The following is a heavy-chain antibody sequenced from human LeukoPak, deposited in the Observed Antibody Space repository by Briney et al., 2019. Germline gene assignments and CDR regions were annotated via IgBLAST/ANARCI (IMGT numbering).Heavy chain of an antibody. CDR3: ARGYCSSTSCSRNWFDP. Sequence: KPSETLSLTCTVSGGSISSGSYYWSWIRQPAGKGLEWIGRIYTSGSTNYNPSLKSRVTISVDTSKNQFSLKLSSVTAADTAVYYCARGYCSSTSCSRNWFDPWGQGTLVTVSS. CDR1: GGSISSGSYY. J-gene: IGHJ5*02. D-gene: IGHD2-2*01. V-gene: IGHV4-61*02. CDR2: IYTSGST.